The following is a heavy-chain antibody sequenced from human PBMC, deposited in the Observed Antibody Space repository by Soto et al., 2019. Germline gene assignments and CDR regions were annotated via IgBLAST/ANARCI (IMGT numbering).Heavy chain of an antibody. J-gene: IGHJ3*02. CDR1: GFTFDDYA. D-gene: IGHD3-10*01. CDR3: AKDTKQSGLLWFGKLEDDAFDI. CDR2: ISWNSGSI. V-gene: IGHV3-9*01. Sequence: EVQLVESGGGLVQPGRSLRLSCAASGFTFDDYAMHWVRQAPGKGLEWVSGISWNSGSIGYADSVKGRFTISSDNVKNSLYLQMNSLRAEETALYYYAKDTKQSGLLWFGKLEDDAFDIWGQGTMVSVSS.